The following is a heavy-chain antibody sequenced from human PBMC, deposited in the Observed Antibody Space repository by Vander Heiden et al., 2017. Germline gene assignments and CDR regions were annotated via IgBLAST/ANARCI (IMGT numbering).Heavy chain of an antibody. CDR1: GFPFSDYY. CDR2: ISSSGSTI. CDR3: ARALGFWSGDSDAFDI. Sequence: QVQLVESGGGLVKPGGSLRLSWAASGFPFSDYYMGWIRQAPGKGLGWVSYISSSGSTIYYADSVKGRFTISRDNAKNSLYLQMNRLRAEDTAVYYCARALGFWSGDSDAFDIWGQGTMVTVSS. J-gene: IGHJ3*02. D-gene: IGHD3-3*01. V-gene: IGHV3-11*01.